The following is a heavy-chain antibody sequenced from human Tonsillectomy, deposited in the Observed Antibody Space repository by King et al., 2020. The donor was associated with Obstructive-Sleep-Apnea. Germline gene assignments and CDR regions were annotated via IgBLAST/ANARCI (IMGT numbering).Heavy chain of an antibody. D-gene: IGHD2-21*02. Sequence: VQLVESGGGLVQPGGSLRLSCAASGFTFGDYAMSWFRQAPGKGLEWVGFIRSKAYGGTTEYAASVKGRFTISRDDSKSIAYLQMNSLKTEDTAVYYCTTKAYCGGDCPPFDYWGQGTLVTVSS. V-gene: IGHV3-49*03. J-gene: IGHJ4*02. CDR3: TTKAYCGGDCPPFDY. CDR2: IRSKAYGGTT. CDR1: GFTFGDYA.